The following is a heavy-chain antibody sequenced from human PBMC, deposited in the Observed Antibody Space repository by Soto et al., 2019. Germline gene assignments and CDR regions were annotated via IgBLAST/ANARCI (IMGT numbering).Heavy chain of an antibody. Sequence: GGSLRLSCAASGFTVSSNYMSWVRQAPGKGLEWVSVIYSGGSKYYADSVKGRFTISRDNSKNTLYLQMNSLRAEDMAVYYCARDLLYYDSSGSLITHDYWGQGTLVTVSS. V-gene: IGHV3-66*01. CDR3: ARDLLYYDSSGSLITHDY. J-gene: IGHJ4*02. D-gene: IGHD3-22*01. CDR2: IYSGGSK. CDR1: GFTVSSNY.